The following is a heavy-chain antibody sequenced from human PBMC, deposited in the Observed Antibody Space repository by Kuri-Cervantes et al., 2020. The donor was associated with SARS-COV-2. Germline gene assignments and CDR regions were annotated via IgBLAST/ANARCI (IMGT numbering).Heavy chain of an antibody. CDR1: GGTFSSYA. CDR2: IIPIFGTA. V-gene: IGHV1-69*05. CDR3: ASLVGATGYYYYMDV. Sequence: SVKVSCKASGGTFSSYAISWVRQAPGQGLEWMGGIIPIFGTANYAQKFQGRVTITTDESTSTAYMELSSLRSEDTAVYYCASLVGATGYYYYMDVWGKGTTVTVSS. J-gene: IGHJ6*03. D-gene: IGHD1-26*01.